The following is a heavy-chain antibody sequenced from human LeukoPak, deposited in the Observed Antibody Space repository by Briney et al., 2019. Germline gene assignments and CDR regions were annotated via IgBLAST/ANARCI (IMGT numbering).Heavy chain of an antibody. J-gene: IGHJ5*02. V-gene: IGHV3-30*04. CDR2: ISYDGSNK. CDR1: GFTFSSYA. D-gene: IGHD3-22*01. Sequence: GGSLRLSCAASGFTFSSYAMHWVRQAPGKGLEWVAVISYDGSNKYYADSVKGRFTISRDNSKNTLYLQMNSLRAEDTAVYYCARDSLGKYYYDSSGFDPWGQGTLVTVSS. CDR3: ARDSLGKYYYDSSGFDP.